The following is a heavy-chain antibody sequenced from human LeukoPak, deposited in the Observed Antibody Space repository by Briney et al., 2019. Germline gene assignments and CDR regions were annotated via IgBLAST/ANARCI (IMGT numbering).Heavy chain of an antibody. V-gene: IGHV4-39*07. CDR3: ARESLTWLQSRTSWFDP. CDR2: IYYSGST. Sequence: SETLSLTCTVSGGSLSSPNYYWGWIRQPPGKGLEWIGTIYYSGSTYYNPSLKSRVTISVDSSKNQFSLRLSSVTAADTAVYYCARESLTWLQSRTSWFDPWGQGTLVTVSS. D-gene: IGHD5-24*01. CDR1: GGSLSSPNYY. J-gene: IGHJ5*02.